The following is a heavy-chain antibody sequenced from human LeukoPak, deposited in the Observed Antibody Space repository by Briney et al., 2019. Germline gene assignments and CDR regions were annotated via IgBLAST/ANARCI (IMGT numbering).Heavy chain of an antibody. Sequence: GESLKIACKGSVYSFTSYWIGWVRQMPWKGLEWMEIIYPGDSDTRYSSSYQGQVTTSADKSISTAYLQWSSLKASDTAMYYCARHTAVPAAIDAFDIWGQGTMVTVSS. CDR2: IYPGDSDT. V-gene: IGHV5-51*01. J-gene: IGHJ3*02. D-gene: IGHD2-2*01. CDR1: VYSFTSYW. CDR3: ARHTAVPAAIDAFDI.